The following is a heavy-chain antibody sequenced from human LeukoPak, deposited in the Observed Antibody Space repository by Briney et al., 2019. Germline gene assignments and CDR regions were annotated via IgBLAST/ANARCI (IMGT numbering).Heavy chain of an antibody. D-gene: IGHD3-22*01. Sequence: TGGSLRLSCAASGFTFSSYSMNWVRQAPGKGLEWVSSISSSSSYIYYADSVKGRFTISRDNAKNSLYLQMNSLRAEDTAVYYCARASYSSGNYYWFDPWGQGTLVTVSS. CDR2: ISSSSSYI. CDR1: GFTFSSYS. V-gene: IGHV3-21*01. CDR3: ARASYSSGNYYWFDP. J-gene: IGHJ5*02.